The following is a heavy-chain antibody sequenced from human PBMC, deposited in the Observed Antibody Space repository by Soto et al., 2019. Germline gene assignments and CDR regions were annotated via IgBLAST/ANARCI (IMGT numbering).Heavy chain of an antibody. D-gene: IGHD1-1*01. CDR1: GFTFSNYN. CDR3: AKNPGTPGGNYFDP. V-gene: IGHV3-23*01. J-gene: IGHJ5*02. CDR2: ILSTGGTT. Sequence: EVQLLESGGGLVQPGGSLRLSCAASGFTFSNYNMNWVRQAPGKGLEWVSTILSTGGTTYYADSRKGRFTISRDNSKNTQNLQMDSLTSEGTAVCYCAKNPGTPGGNYFDPWGQGTLVTVSS.